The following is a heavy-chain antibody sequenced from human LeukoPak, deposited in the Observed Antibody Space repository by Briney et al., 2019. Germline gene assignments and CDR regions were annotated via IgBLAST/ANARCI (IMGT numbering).Heavy chain of an antibody. D-gene: IGHD2-2*01. Sequence: GGSLRLSCAASGFTFSSYGMHWVRQAPGKGLEWVAFIRYDGSNKYYADSVKGRFTISRDNSKNTLYLQMNSLRAEDTAVYYCSSLIVVVPASRPLDYWGQGTLVTVSS. CDR3: SSLIVVVPASRPLDY. V-gene: IGHV3-30*02. J-gene: IGHJ4*02. CDR1: GFTFSSYG. CDR2: IRYDGSNK.